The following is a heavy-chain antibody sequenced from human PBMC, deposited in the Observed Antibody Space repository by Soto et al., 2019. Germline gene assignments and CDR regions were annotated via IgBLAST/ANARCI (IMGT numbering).Heavy chain of an antibody. D-gene: IGHD3-3*01. CDR3: ARESRFLEWLSLNWFDP. J-gene: IGHJ5*02. V-gene: IGHV3-48*02. Sequence: GGSLKLSCASSGFTFSSYSMNWVRQAPGKGLEWVSYISSSSSTIYYADSVKGRFTISRDNAKNSLYLQMNSLRDEDTAVYYCARESRFLEWLSLNWFDPWGQGTLVTVSS. CDR1: GFTFSSYS. CDR2: ISSSSSTI.